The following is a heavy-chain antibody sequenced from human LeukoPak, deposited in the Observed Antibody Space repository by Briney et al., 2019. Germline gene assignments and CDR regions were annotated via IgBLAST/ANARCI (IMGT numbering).Heavy chain of an antibody. D-gene: IGHD2-21*02. CDR2: IYYSGST. CDR3: ARASCGGDCSSSYYYGMDV. V-gene: IGHV4-59*01. J-gene: IGHJ6*02. Sequence: PSETLSLTCTVSGGSTSSYYWSWIRQRPGKGLEWIGYIYYSGSTNYNPSLKSRVTISVDTSKNQFSLKLSSVTAADTAVYYCARASCGGDCSSSYYYGMDVWGQGTTVTVSS. CDR1: GGSTSSYY.